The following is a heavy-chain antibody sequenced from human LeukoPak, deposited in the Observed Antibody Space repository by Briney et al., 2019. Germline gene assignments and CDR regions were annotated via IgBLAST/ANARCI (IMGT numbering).Heavy chain of an antibody. D-gene: IGHD6-19*01. CDR2: IYYSGST. CDR1: GCSISSSSYY. V-gene: IGHV4-39*01. J-gene: IGHJ6*02. Sequence: SETLSLTCTVSGCSISSSSYYLGWVRQPPGKGLEWIGSIYYSGSTYYNPSLKSRVTISVDTSKNQFSLKLSSVTAADTAVYYCASPLANSSGRDVWGQGTTVTVSS. CDR3: ASPLANSSGRDV.